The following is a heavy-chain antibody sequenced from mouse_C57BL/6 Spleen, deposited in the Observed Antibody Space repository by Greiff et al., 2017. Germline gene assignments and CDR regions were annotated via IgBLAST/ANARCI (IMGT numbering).Heavy chain of an antibody. CDR2: IHPNSGST. CDR1: GYTFTSYW. Sequence: QVQLQQPGAELVKPGASVKLSCKASGYTFTSYWMHWVKQRPGQGLEWIGMIHPNSGSTNYNEKFKSKATLTVDKSSSTAYMQLSSLTSEDSAVYYCAGYGYDGAWFAYWGQGTLVTVSA. D-gene: IGHD2-2*01. V-gene: IGHV1-64*01. CDR3: AGYGYDGAWFAY. J-gene: IGHJ3*01.